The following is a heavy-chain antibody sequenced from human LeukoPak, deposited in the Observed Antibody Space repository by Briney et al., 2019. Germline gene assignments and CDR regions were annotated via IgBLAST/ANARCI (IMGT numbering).Heavy chain of an antibody. CDR2: IYYSGST. CDR3: ARGSNYYGSGSYYNIAASPFDY. J-gene: IGHJ4*02. D-gene: IGHD3-10*01. V-gene: IGHV4-39*01. CDR1: GGSISSSGYY. Sequence: SETLSLTCTVSGGSISSSGYYWGWVRQPPGKGLEWIGSIYYSGSTYYNPSLKSRVTISVDTSKNQFSLRLSSVIAADTAVYYCARGSNYYGSGSYYNIAASPFDYWGQGTLVTVSS.